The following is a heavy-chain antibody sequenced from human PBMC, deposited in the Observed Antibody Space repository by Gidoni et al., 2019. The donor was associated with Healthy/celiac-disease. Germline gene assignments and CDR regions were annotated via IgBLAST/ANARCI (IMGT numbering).Heavy chain of an antibody. D-gene: IGHD3-3*01. V-gene: IGHV3-23*01. CDR3: AKTGHYYDFWSGYPNFDY. CDR1: GFPFSSYA. CDR2: ISGSGGST. Sequence: EVQLLESGGGLVQPGGSLSLSCAASGFPFSSYAMSWVRQAPGKGLEWVSAISGSGGSTYYADSVKGRFTISRDNSKNTLYLQMNSLRAEDTAVYYCAKTGHYYDFWSGYPNFDYWGQGTLVTVSS. J-gene: IGHJ4*02.